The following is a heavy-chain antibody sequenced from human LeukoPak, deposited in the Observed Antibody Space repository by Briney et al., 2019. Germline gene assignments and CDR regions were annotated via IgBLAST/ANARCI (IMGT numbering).Heavy chain of an antibody. CDR3: ARVHEYCSGGSCFNWFYP. V-gene: IGHV4-59*01. J-gene: IGHJ5*02. D-gene: IGHD2-15*01. CDR1: GGSISSYY. Sequence: SETLSLTCTVSGGSISSYYWSWIWQPPGKGLEWIGYIYYSGSTNYNPSLKSRVTISVDTSKNQFSLKLSSVTAADTAVYYCARVHEYCSGGSCFNWFYPWGQGTLVTVSS. CDR2: IYYSGST.